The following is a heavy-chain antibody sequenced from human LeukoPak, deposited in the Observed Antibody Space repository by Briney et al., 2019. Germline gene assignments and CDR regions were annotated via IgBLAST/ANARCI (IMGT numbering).Heavy chain of an antibody. CDR3: ARDRGGSGPTTTDY. CDR2: INSAGSST. Sequence: GSLRLSCAASGFTFSSYWMHWVRQAPGKGLVWVSRINSAGSSTIYADSVKGRFTTSRDNAKNTLYLQMNSLRAEDTAVYYCARDRGGSGPTTTDYWGQGTLVTVSS. CDR1: GFTFSSYW. J-gene: IGHJ4*02. D-gene: IGHD6-19*01. V-gene: IGHV3-74*01.